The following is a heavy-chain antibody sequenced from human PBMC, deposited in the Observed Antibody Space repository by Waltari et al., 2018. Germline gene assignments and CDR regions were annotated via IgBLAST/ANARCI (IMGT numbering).Heavy chain of an antibody. Sequence: QVQLQQWGAGLLKPSETLSLTCAVYGGSFRGYYWSWTRQPPGKGLEWIGEINHSGSTNYNPSLKSRVTISVDTSKNQFSLKLSSVTAADTAVYYCARDAGTTGAFDIWGQGTMVTVSS. V-gene: IGHV4-34*01. D-gene: IGHD1-7*01. J-gene: IGHJ3*02. CDR1: GGSFRGYY. CDR2: INHSGST. CDR3: ARDAGTTGAFDI.